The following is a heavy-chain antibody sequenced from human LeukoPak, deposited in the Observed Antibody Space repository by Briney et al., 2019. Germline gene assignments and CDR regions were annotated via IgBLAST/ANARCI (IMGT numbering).Heavy chain of an antibody. D-gene: IGHD3-3*01. J-gene: IGHJ5*02. Sequence: PGGSLRLSCAASGFTFSSYWMSWVRQAPGKGLEWVANIKQDGSEKCYVDSVKGRFTISRDNAKNSLYLQMNSLRAEDTAVYYCARVTHEYYDFWSVYPRGFWFDPWGQGTLVTVSS. CDR2: IKQDGSEK. CDR1: GFTFSSYW. CDR3: ARVTHEYYDFWSVYPRGFWFDP. V-gene: IGHV3-7*01.